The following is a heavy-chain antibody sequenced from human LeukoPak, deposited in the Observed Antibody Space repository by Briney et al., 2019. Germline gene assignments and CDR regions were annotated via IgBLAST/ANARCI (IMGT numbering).Heavy chain of an antibody. CDR1: GGSISSGGYS. CDR2: IYHSGST. V-gene: IGHV4-30-2*01. Sequence: SETLSLTCAVSGGSISSGGYSWSWIRQPPGKGLEWIGYIYHSGSTYYNPPLKSRVTISVDRSKNQFSLKLSSVTAADTAVYYCARVNLSYDFWSGSIDYWGQGTLVTVSS. D-gene: IGHD3-3*01. J-gene: IGHJ4*02. CDR3: ARVNLSYDFWSGSIDY.